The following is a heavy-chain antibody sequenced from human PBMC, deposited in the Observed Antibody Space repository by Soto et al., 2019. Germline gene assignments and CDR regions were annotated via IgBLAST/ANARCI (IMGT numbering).Heavy chain of an antibody. CDR3: ARAHAPTLPFHY. CDR1: GGSIRNVY. Sequence: SETLSLTCTVSGGSIRNVYWSWIRQPPGKGLEWIGFIYHSGNTKYNPSLKSRVTISIDTSNNQFSLSLKSVTAADTAVYFFARAHAPTLPFHYWGHGTLVPVSS. CDR2: IYHSGNT. V-gene: IGHV4-59*01. D-gene: IGHD2-2*01. J-gene: IGHJ4*01.